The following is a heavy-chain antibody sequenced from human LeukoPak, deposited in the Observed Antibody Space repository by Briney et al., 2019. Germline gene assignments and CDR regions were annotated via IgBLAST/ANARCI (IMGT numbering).Heavy chain of an antibody. CDR2: IYYSGST. J-gene: IGHJ4*02. V-gene: IGHV4-61*03. CDR3: ARGYASGSFVFDY. D-gene: IGHD3-10*01. Sequence: PSETLSLTCTVSGGSISSSSYYWGWIRQPPGKELEWIGYIYYSGSTNYNPSLKSRVTMSVDTSKNHFSLKLSSVTAADTAVYYCARGYASGSFVFDYWGQGTLVTVSS. CDR1: GGSISSSSYY.